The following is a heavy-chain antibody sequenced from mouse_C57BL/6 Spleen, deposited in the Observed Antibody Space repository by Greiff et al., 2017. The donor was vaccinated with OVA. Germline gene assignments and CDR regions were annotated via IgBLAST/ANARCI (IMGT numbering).Heavy chain of an antibody. J-gene: IGHJ1*03. D-gene: IGHD4-1*01. Sequence: EVKVVESGGGLVQPGGSMKLSCAASGFTFSDAWMDWVRQSPEKGLEWVAEIRNKANNHATYYAESVKGRFTISRDDSKSSVYLQMNSLRAEDTGIYYCTRRTGTGYFDVWGTGTTVTVSS. CDR1: GFTFSDAW. V-gene: IGHV6-6*01. CDR2: IRNKANNHAT. CDR3: TRRTGTGYFDV.